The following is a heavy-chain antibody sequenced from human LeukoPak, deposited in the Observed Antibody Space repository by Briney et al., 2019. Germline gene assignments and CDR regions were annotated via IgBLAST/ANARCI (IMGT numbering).Heavy chain of an antibody. J-gene: IGHJ4*02. D-gene: IGHD2-2*01. V-gene: IGHV3-30*02. CDR2: IWYDGSNK. CDR1: GFTFSSYG. Sequence: QPGGSLRLSCAASGFTFSSYGMHWVRQAPGKGLEWVAFIWYDGSNKYYADSVKGRFTISRDNSKNTLYLQMNSLRAEDTAVYYCAKDSDIVVVPAANFDYWGQGTLVTVSS. CDR3: AKDSDIVVVPAANFDY.